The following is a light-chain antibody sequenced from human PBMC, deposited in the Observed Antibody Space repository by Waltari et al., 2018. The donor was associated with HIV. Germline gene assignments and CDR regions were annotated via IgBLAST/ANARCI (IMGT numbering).Light chain of an antibody. J-gene: IGKJ4*01. CDR2: EVS. CDR3: MQSIQLPLT. CDR1: QSLLHSDGKTY. Sequence: IVLTQSPLSLPVTPGQPASISCKSSQSLLHSDGKTYLYWYLQRPGQPPQLLINEVSNRFSRVPDGFSGGGSGTEFSLNISRVEAEDVGTYYCMQSIQLPLTFGGGTKVEIK. V-gene: IGKV2D-29*01.